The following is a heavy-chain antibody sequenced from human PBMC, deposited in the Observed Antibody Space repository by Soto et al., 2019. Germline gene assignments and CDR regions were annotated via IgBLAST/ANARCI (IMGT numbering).Heavy chain of an antibody. CDR2: IFTNGNT. J-gene: IGHJ6*02. Sequence: QVQLQESGPGLVKPSETLSLTCYVSGVSMNDYYWSWICQTAGRGLEWIGRIFTNGNTNYNPSLRGRLTMSVDTSTNQVSLRLTSVTAADTAVYYCASGPLVSRYYGLNVWGQGTTVTVSS. CDR1: GVSMNDYY. CDR3: ASGPLVSRYYGLNV. V-gene: IGHV4-4*07.